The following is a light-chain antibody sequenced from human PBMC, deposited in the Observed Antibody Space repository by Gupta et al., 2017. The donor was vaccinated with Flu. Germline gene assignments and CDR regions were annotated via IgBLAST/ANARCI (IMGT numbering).Light chain of an antibody. CDR3: QQYGSSPIT. J-gene: IGKJ4*01. V-gene: IGKV3-20*01. CDR2: ATS. CDR1: QSVGSSY. Sequence: GTLSLSPGERATLSYRASQSVGSSYLAWYQQKSGQAPRLLIYATSSWATGTPDRFSGSGSGTDFTLTISRLEPEDFAVYYCQQYGSSPITFGGGTKVEIK.